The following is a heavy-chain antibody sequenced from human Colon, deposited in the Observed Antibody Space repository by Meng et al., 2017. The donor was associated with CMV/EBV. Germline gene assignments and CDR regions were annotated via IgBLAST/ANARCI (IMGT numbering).Heavy chain of an antibody. D-gene: IGHD3-3*01. CDR2: IYSGGSST. CDR3: AIGGRFWSGYEAY. V-gene: IGHV3-23*03. CDR1: GFTFSSYA. Sequence: GESLKISCAASGFTFSSYAMSWVRQAPGKGLEWVSVIYSGGSSTYYADSVEGRFTISRDNSKNTLYLQMNSLRAEDTAVYYCAIGGRFWSGYEAYWGQGTLVTAPQ. J-gene: IGHJ4*02.